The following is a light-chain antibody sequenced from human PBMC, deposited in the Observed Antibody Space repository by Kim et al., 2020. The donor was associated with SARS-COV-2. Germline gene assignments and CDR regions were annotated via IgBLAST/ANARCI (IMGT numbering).Light chain of an antibody. CDR2: QDT. V-gene: IGLV3-1*01. J-gene: IGLJ2*01. Sequence: VPPGHTAIRTCSGGKLGDKYVSWYQQKPGQSPVLVIYQDTKRPSGIPERFSGSNSGNTATLTISATQAMDEADYYCQAWGSFSVVFGGGTQLTVL. CDR3: QAWGSFSVV. CDR1: KLGDKY.